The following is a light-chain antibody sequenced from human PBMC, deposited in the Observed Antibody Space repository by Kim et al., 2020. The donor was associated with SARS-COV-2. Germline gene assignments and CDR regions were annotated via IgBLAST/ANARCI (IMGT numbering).Light chain of an antibody. CDR1: SGSSDSNY. V-gene: IGLV6-57*01. CDR2: EDN. CDR3: QSYDSSLWV. Sequence: GKTVTITCTRSSGSSDSNYVQLYNQRPGSSPTTVIYEDNQIPSGVPDRFSGSIDSSSNSASLTISGLKTEDEADYYCQSYDSSLWVFGGGTQLTVL. J-gene: IGLJ3*02.